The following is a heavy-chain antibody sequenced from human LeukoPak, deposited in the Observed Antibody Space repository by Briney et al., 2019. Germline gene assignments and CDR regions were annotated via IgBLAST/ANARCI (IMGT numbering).Heavy chain of an antibody. CDR3: ARAPRYSGSYYAPKCYFAY. Sequence: SETLSLTCIVSGGSISSYYWSWIRQPPGKGLEWIGYIYNSGITNHNPSLKSRVTISVDTSKNQFSLKLSSVTAADTAVYYCARAPRYSGSYYAPKCYFAYWGQGTLVTVSS. V-gene: IGHV4-59*01. CDR2: IYNSGIT. CDR1: GGSISSYY. J-gene: IGHJ4*02. D-gene: IGHD1-26*01.